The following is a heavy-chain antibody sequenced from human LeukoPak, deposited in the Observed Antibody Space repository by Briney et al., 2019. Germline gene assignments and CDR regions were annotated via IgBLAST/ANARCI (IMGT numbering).Heavy chain of an antibody. Sequence: PGGSLRLSCAASGFTFSSYAMHWVRQAPGKGLEWVAVISYDGSNKYYADSVKGRFTISRDNSKNTLYLQMNSLRAEDTAVYYCARDPSSSGLLDYWGQGTLVTVSS. CDR1: GFTFSSYA. CDR3: ARDPSSSGLLDY. D-gene: IGHD6-13*01. V-gene: IGHV3-30-3*01. J-gene: IGHJ4*02. CDR2: ISYDGSNK.